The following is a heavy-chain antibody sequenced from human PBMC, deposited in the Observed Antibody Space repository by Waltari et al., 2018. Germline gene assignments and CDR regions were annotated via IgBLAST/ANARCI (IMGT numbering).Heavy chain of an antibody. J-gene: IGHJ4*02. CDR1: GGSFSGSY. D-gene: IGHD2-2*01. Sequence: QVQLQQWGAGLLKPSATLSLTCAVYGGSFSGSYWRWTRQPPGKGLEWIGEINHSGSTNYNPSLKSRVTISVDTSKNQFSLKLSSVTAADTAVYYCARVSGVVVPAANYWGQGTLVTVSS. V-gene: IGHV4-34*01. CDR2: INHSGST. CDR3: ARVSGVVVPAANY.